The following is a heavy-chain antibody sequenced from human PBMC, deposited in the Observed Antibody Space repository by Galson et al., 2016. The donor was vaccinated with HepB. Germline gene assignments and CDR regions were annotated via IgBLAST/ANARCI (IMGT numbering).Heavy chain of an antibody. CDR1: GFTFDDYT. J-gene: IGHJ4*02. Sequence: SLRLSCAASGFTFDDYTMHWVRQAPGKGLEWVSLISWDGGSTYYEDSVKGRFTISRDNSKNSLYLQMNSLRTEDTALYYCAKDISYYGSGLDYWGQGTLVTVSS. V-gene: IGHV3-43*01. D-gene: IGHD3-10*01. CDR2: ISWDGGST. CDR3: AKDISYYGSGLDY.